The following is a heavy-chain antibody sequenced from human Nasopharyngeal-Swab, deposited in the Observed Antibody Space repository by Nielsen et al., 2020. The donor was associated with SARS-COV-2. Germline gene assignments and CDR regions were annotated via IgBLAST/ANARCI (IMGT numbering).Heavy chain of an antibody. Sequence: GESLKISCAASGFTFSSYEMNWVRQAPVKGLEWVSYLSGSVSTLYYADSVKGRFTISRDNAKNSLYLQMSSLRAEDTAVYYCARGDDSSGFSITLDYWGQGTLVTVSS. J-gene: IGHJ4*02. CDR1: GFTFSSYE. CDR3: ARGDDSSGFSITLDY. CDR2: LSGSVSTL. D-gene: IGHD3-22*01. V-gene: IGHV3-48*03.